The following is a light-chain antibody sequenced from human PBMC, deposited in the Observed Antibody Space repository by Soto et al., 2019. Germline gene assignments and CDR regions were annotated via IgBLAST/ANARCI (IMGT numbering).Light chain of an antibody. CDR3: QQYNNGPPIT. J-gene: IGKJ5*01. V-gene: IGKV3D-20*02. Sequence: IVFVQSPDTWSLSPGERATLSCRACRSLSSDYLAWYQQKPGQAPRLLFYHASRRATGTPDRFSVSGSGTDLTLTIYRLEPEDIEVYYCQQYNNGPPITFGQGTRLEIK. CDR2: HAS. CDR1: RSLSSDY.